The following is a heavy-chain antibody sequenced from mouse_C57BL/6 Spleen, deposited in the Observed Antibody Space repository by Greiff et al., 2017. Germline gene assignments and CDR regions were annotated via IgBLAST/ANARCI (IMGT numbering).Heavy chain of an antibody. CDR2: FYPGSGST. V-gene: IGHV1-55*01. Sequence: VQLQQPGAELVKPGASVKLSCTASGYTFTGYWITWVKQRPGQGLEWIGDFYPGSGSTNYNEKFKSKATLTVDTSSSTAYMQLRSLTSEDSAVYDCARKEGTLWYFDVWGTGTTVTVCS. D-gene: IGHD3-3*01. CDR1: GYTFTGYW. J-gene: IGHJ1*03. CDR3: ARKEGTLWYFDV.